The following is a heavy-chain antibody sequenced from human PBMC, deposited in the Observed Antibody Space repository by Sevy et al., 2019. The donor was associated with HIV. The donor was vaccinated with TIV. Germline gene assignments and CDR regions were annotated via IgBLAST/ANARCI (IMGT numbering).Heavy chain of an antibody. CDR3: AKGSKATDSAFDV. J-gene: IGHJ3*01. D-gene: IGHD3-22*01. V-gene: IGHV3-30*18. Sequence: GGSLRLSCSASGFIFSNYGMHWGRQAPGKGLEWVAVISYDGSHKYYSDSVRGRFTISRDNSKNTVSLQMNSLRDEDTAIYYCAKGSKATDSAFDVWGQRTMVTVSS. CDR1: GFIFSNYG. CDR2: ISYDGSHK.